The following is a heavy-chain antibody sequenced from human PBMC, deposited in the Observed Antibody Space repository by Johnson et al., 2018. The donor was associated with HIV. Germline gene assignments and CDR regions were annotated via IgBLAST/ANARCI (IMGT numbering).Heavy chain of an antibody. J-gene: IGHJ3*02. V-gene: IGHV3-30*04. D-gene: IGHD6-13*01. CDR2: ISYDGSDK. Sequence: QVQLVESGGGLVQPGGSLRLSCAASGFTFSSYAMHWVRQAPAKGLQWVAVISYDGSDKDYADSVKGRFTISRDNAKNSLYLQMNSLRAEDTAVYYCAREGEGYSSSWYDAFDIWGQGTMVTVSS. CDR1: GFTFSSYA. CDR3: AREGEGYSSSWYDAFDI.